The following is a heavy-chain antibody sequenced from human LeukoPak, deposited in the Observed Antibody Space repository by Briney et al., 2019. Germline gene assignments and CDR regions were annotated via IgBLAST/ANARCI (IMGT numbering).Heavy chain of an antibody. CDR1: GGTFSSYA. J-gene: IGHJ4*02. V-gene: IGHV1-18*01. Sequence: ASVKVSCKASGGTFSSYAISWVRQAPGQGLEWMGWISSHNGNTNYAQNLQGRVTMTTDTSTSTAYMELRSLRSDDTAVYYCARGPTLFDFWGQGTLVTVSS. CDR3: ARGPTLFDF. CDR2: ISSHNGNT. D-gene: IGHD2/OR15-2a*01.